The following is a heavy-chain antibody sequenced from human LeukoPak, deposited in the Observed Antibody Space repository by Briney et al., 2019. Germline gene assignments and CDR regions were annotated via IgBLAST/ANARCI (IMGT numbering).Heavy chain of an antibody. D-gene: IGHD3-10*01. J-gene: IGHJ5*02. V-gene: IGHV3-30*04. CDR1: GFTFSGYA. Sequence: GKSLRLSCAASGFTFSGYAIHWVRQAPGKGLEWVAVISYDGGNKYYADSVKGRFTISRDNSKNTLYLQMNSLRPEDTAVYYCARATSGRGSGLNWFDPWGQGTLVTVSS. CDR2: ISYDGGNK. CDR3: ARATSGRGSGLNWFDP.